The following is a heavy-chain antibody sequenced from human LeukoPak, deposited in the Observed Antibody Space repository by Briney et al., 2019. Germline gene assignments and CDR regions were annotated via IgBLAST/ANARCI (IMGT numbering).Heavy chain of an antibody. CDR2: ISYDGSNK. Sequence: GGSLRLSCAASGFTFSSYAMHWVRQAPGKGLEWVAVISYDGSNKYYADSVKGRFTISRDNSKNTLYLQMNSLRAEDTAVYYCARDRRAARDYYGMDVWGQGTTVTVSS. CDR3: ARDRRAARDYYGMDV. V-gene: IGHV3-30*14. J-gene: IGHJ6*02. CDR1: GFTFSSYA. D-gene: IGHD6-13*01.